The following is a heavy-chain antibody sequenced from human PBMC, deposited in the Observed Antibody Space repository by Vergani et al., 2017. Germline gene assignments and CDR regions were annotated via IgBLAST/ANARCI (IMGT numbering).Heavy chain of an antibody. D-gene: IGHD2-2*02. CDR3: ARDYFSIVVVPAAIGDAFDI. V-gene: IGHV3-21*01. CDR1: GFTFSSYS. Sequence: EVQLVESGGGLVQPGGSLRLSCAASGFTFSSYSMNWVRQAPGKGLEWVSSISSSSSYIYYADSVKGRFTISRDNAKNSLYLQMNSLRAEDTAVYYCARDYFSIVVVPAAIGDAFDIWGQGTMVTVSS. J-gene: IGHJ3*02. CDR2: ISSSSSYI.